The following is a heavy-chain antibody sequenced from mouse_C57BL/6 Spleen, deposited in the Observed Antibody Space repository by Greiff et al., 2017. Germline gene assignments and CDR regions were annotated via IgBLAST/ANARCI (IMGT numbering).Heavy chain of an antibody. J-gene: IGHJ4*01. CDR2: ISSGSSTI. D-gene: IGHD1-1*01. Sequence: EVKLMESGGGLVKPGGSLKLSCAASGFTFSDYGMHWVRQAPEKGLEWVAYISSGSSTIYYADTVKGRFTISRDNAKTTLFLQMTSLRSEDTAMYYCARKHYGSSYYYAMDYWGQGTSVTVSS. CDR1: GFTFSDYG. CDR3: ARKHYGSSYYYAMDY. V-gene: IGHV5-17*01.